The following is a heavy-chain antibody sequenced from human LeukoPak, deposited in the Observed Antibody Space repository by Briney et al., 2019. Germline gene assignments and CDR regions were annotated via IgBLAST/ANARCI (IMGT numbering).Heavy chain of an antibody. CDR3: AGDGGSGSYYWFDA. Sequence: GRSLRLSCAASGFTFSSYGMHWVRQAPGKGLEWVAVICYDGRDKYYADSVKGRFTISRDNSKNTLYLQMNSLRAEETAVYYCAGDGGSGSYYWFDAWGQGTLVTVSS. V-gene: IGHV3-33*08. CDR2: ICYDGRDK. D-gene: IGHD3-10*01. CDR1: GFTFSSYG. J-gene: IGHJ5*02.